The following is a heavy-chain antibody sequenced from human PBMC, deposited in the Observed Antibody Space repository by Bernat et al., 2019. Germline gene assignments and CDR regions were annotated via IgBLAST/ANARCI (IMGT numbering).Heavy chain of an antibody. CDR3: ARTPEPLYDLWSGYLDAFDI. CDR1: GGTFSSYT. CDR2: IIPILGIA. D-gene: IGHD3-3*01. Sequence: QVQLVQSGAEVKKPGSSVKVSCKASGGTFSSYTISWVRQAPGQGLEWMGRIIPILGIANYAQKFQGRVTITADKSTSTAYMELSSLRSEDMAVYYCARTPEPLYDLWSGYLDAFDIWGQGTMVTVSS. J-gene: IGHJ3*02. V-gene: IGHV1-69*02.